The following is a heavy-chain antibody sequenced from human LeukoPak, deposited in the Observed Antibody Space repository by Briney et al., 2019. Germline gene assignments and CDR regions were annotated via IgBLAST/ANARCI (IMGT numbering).Heavy chain of an antibody. J-gene: IGHJ6*03. Sequence: PGGSLRLSCAASGFTFSSYEMNWVRQAPGKGLEWVSYISSSGSTIYYADSVKGRFTISRDNAKNSLYLQMNSLRAEDTAVYYCARDMYSQQLVPRYYYYYMDVWGKGTTVTVSS. V-gene: IGHV3-48*03. CDR1: GFTFSSYE. CDR2: ISSSGSTI. CDR3: ARDMYSQQLVPRYYYYYMDV. D-gene: IGHD6-13*01.